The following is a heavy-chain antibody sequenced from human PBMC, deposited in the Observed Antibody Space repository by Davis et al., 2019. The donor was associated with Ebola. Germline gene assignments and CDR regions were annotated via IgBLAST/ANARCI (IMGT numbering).Heavy chain of an antibody. V-gene: IGHV4-59*01. CDR2: IYYSGST. CDR3: ARGEDYYKVGNV. J-gene: IGHJ6*04. CDR1: GGSISSYY. Sequence: SETLSLTCSVSGGSISSYYCRWIRQPPGQGLEWIGYIYYSGSTNYNPPLKSRVTISVDTSKNQFSLKLSSVTAADTAVYYCARGEDYYKVGNVWGKGTTVTVSS. D-gene: IGHD3-22*01.